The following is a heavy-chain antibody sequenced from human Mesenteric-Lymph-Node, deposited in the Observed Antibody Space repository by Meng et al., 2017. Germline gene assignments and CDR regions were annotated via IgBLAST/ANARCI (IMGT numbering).Heavy chain of an antibody. Sequence: SQTLSLTCAISGDSVSNNGAAWNWIRQSPSRGLEWLGRTYYRSQWLTDYAVSVKSRITINPDTSKNQFSLHLNSVTPEDTAIYYCARYPPWAHSAFDILGQGTMVTVSS. CDR2: TYYRSQWLT. J-gene: IGHJ3*02. V-gene: IGHV6-1*01. CDR3: ARYPPWAHSAFDI. CDR1: GDSVSNNGAA. D-gene: IGHD7-27*01.